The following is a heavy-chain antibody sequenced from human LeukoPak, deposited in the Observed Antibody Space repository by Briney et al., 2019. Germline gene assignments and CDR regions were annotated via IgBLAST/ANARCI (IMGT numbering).Heavy chain of an antibody. V-gene: IGHV4-39*07. CDR1: GGSISSGSYY. CDR3: ARNRRVGAIRVPPDY. J-gene: IGHJ4*02. Sequence: SETLSLTCTVSGGSISSGSYYWSWIRQPPGKGLEWIGEINHSGSTNYNPSLKSRVTISVDTSKNQFSLKLSSVTAADTAVYYCARNRRVGAIRVPPDYWGQGTLVTVSS. CDR2: INHSGST. D-gene: IGHD1-26*01.